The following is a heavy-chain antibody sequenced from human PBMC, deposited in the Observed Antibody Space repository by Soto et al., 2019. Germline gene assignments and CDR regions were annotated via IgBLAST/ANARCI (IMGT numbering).Heavy chain of an antibody. Sequence: ASVKVSCKASGYTFTGYYMHWVRQAPGQGLEWMGWINPNSGGTNYAQKFQGRVTMTRDTSISTAYMELSRLRSDDKAVYYCARVQTLFGIINVFDYWGQGTLVPVSS. CDR2: INPNSGGT. CDR3: ARVQTLFGIINVFDY. J-gene: IGHJ4*02. V-gene: IGHV1-2*02. CDR1: GYTFTGYY. D-gene: IGHD3-3*01.